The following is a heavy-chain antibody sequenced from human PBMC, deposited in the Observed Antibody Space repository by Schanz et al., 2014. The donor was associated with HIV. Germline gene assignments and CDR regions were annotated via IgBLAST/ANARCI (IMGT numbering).Heavy chain of an antibody. CDR1: GFTFSNFA. D-gene: IGHD4-17*01. CDR2: ISGSGGST. Sequence: QVQLVESGGGVVQPGRSLRLSCAASGFTFSNFAMHWVRQAPGKGLEWVSAISGSGGSTYYADSVKGRFTISRDNSKNTLYLQMNSLRAEDTAVYYCARRDYGDYYYYYGMDVWGQGTTVTVSS. J-gene: IGHJ6*02. V-gene: IGHV3-NL1*01. CDR3: ARRDYGDYYYYYGMDV.